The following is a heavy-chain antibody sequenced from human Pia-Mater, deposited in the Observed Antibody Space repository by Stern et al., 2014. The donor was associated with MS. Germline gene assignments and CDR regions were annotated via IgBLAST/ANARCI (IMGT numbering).Heavy chain of an antibody. D-gene: IGHD5-24*01. CDR3: ARDYGMTTTTGAFDI. V-gene: IGHV1-69*06. J-gene: IGHJ3*02. CDR1: GGTFSSYA. CDR2: IIPIFGTA. Sequence: VHLVESGAEVKKPGSSVKVSCKASGGTFSSYAISWVRQAPGQGLEWMGGIIPIFGTANYEQKFQGRVTITADKSPSTAYMELSSLRSEDTAVYYCARDYGMTTTTGAFDIWGQGTMVTVSS.